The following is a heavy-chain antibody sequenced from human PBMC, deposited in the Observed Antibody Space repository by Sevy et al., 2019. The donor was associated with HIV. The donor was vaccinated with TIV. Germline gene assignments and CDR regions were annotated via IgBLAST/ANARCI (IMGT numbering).Heavy chain of an antibody. CDR1: GFPFGNYA. CDR2: ISCSTIDT. J-gene: IGHJ4*02. CDR3: AKDRTYSLSWYYLDH. Sequence: GSLRLSCAASGFPFGNYAMNWVRPAPGKGLEWGSSISCSTIDTSYADSVKGRFTISRDNSQNTLYLEMNSLRAEDTAVYYCAKDRTYSLSWYYLDHWGQGTLVTVSS. V-gene: IGHV3-23*01. D-gene: IGHD6-13*01.